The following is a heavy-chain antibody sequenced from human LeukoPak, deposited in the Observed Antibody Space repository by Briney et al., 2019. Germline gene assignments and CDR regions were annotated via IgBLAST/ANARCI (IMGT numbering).Heavy chain of an antibody. CDR2: ISSSSSYI. CDR3: ARGDGHSGRDYFDY. J-gene: IGHJ4*02. V-gene: IGHV3-21*04. Sequence: GGSLRLSCAASGFTFSSYSMNWVRQAPGKGLEWVSSISSSSSYIYYADSVKGRFTISRDNAKNSLYLQMNSLRAEDTAVYYCARGDGHSGRDYFDYWGQGTLVTVSS. D-gene: IGHD5-24*01. CDR1: GFTFSSYS.